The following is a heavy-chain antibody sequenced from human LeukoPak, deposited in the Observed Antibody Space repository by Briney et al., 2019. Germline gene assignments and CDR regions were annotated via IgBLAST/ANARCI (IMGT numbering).Heavy chain of an antibody. CDR1: GGSISTSYR. Sequence: SETLSLTCIVSGGSISTSYRSGWIRQPPGKGLERMGSFHNTDTSSNPSLKSRVTISIDTSKNQFSLRLRSVTAADTAIYYCARAGGGSGTSDLYFYYMDVWGRGTTVTVSS. V-gene: IGHV4-39*07. CDR2: FHNTDT. D-gene: IGHD3-10*01. CDR3: ARAGGGSGTSDLYFYYMDV. J-gene: IGHJ6*03.